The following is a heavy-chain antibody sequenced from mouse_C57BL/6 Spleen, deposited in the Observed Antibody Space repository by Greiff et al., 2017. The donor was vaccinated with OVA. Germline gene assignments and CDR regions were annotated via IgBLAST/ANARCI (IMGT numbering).Heavy chain of an antibody. V-gene: IGHV2-6*01. D-gene: IGHD3-2*02. CDR1: GFSLTSYG. J-gene: IGHJ3*01. CDR2: IWGDGST. Sequence: VQLQESGPGLVAPSQSLSLTCTVSGFSLTSYGVDWVRQSPGKGLEWLGVIWGDGSTNYNSALTSRLSISKDNYKSQVFLKMNLLQTDDTAMYYCASEDSSGLCAYWGQGTLVTVSA. CDR3: ASEDSSGLCAY.